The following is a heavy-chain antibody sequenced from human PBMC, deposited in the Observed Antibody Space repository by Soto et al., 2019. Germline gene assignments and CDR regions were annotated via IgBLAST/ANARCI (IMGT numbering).Heavy chain of an antibody. CDR3: AKGPWNAGEGLYYYYGMDV. Sequence: GGSLRLSCLASGFTFSSYSMSWVRQAPGKGLEWVSAISGSGGSTYYADSVKGRFTISRDNSKNTLYLQMNSLRAEDTAAYYCAKGPWNAGEGLYYYYGMDVWGQGTTVTVSS. CDR1: GFTFSSYS. J-gene: IGHJ6*02. D-gene: IGHD1-1*01. V-gene: IGHV3-23*01. CDR2: ISGSGGST.